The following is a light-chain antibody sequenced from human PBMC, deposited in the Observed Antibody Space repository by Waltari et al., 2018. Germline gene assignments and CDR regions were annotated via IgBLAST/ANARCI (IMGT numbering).Light chain of an antibody. CDR2: VVS. CDR3: SSYAGSNNLV. V-gene: IGLV2-8*01. J-gene: IGLJ2*01. CDR1: SSDVGGYNY. Sequence: QSALTQPPSASGSPGQSVTISCTGTSSDVGGYNYVSWYQQHPGKAPKLMIYVVSKRPQGVPDRFSGSKAGNTASLTVCGLQAEDEAGYYCSSYAGSNNLVFGGGTKLTVL.